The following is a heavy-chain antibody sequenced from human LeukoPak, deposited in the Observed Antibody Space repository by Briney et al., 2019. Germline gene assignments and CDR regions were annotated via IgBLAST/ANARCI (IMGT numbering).Heavy chain of an antibody. V-gene: IGHV4-39*07. CDR1: GGSISSSSYY. CDR3: AGNYYGSGSYYSEDRY. J-gene: IGHJ4*02. Sequence: PSETLSLTCTVSGGSISSSSYYWGWIRQPPGKGLEWIGSIYSSGSTNYNPSLKSRVTISLDTSKNQFSLKLSSVTAADTAVYYCAGNYYGSGSYYSEDRYWGQGTLVTVSS. CDR2: IYSSGST. D-gene: IGHD3-10*01.